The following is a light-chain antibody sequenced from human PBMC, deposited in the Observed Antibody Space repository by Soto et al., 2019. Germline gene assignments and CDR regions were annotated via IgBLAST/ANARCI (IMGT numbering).Light chain of an antibody. J-gene: IGKJ5*01. CDR1: QCVXRK. CDR2: GES. CDR3: QQYNKWPTIT. Sequence: IVMTQSPATLSVAPGERVTFSCRASQCVXRKLAWYEGKPGQATRLLIXGESTRATGIPGRFSGSGSGKEFTLTISSLQSEDFAVYYCQQYNKWPTITFGQGTRLEIK. V-gene: IGKV3-15*01.